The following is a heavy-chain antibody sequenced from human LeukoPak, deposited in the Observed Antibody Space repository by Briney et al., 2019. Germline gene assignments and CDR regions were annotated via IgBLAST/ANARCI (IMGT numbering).Heavy chain of an antibody. D-gene: IGHD6-25*01. Sequence: PSETLSLTCTVSGGSISSYYWSWIPEPPGKGLEWIANIYHTGSTNYNPSRSSRVTISIDTAKNQFSLKLTSVTAADTAVYYCARRGRNSSGWQDYLWGQGTLVTVSS. CDR3: ARRGRNSSGWQDYL. CDR2: IYHTGST. V-gene: IGHV4-59*01. J-gene: IGHJ4*02. CDR1: GGSISSYY.